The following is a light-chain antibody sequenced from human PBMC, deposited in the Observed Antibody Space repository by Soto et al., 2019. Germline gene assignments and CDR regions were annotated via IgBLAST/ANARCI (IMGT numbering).Light chain of an antibody. CDR2: DAS. J-gene: IGKJ1*01. Sequence: DNKMTQSPSTLSASVGDRVTITCRASQSISSWLAWYQQKPGKAPKLLIYDASSLESGVPSRFSGSGSGTEFTLTISSLQPDDFATYNCQPYNQYWTFCQGSK. CDR1: QSISSW. V-gene: IGKV1-5*01. CDR3: QPYNQYWT.